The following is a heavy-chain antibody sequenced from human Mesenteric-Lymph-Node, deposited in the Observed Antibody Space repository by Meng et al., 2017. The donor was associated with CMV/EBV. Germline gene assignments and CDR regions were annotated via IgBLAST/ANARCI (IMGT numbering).Heavy chain of an antibody. J-gene: IGHJ6*02. V-gene: IGHV1-69*05. D-gene: IGHD2-8*01. CDR1: GGTFSSYA. CDR2: IIPIFGTA. CDR3: ATLSGHRYCTNGVCPPSLHYYYYGMDV. Sequence: SVKVSCKASGGTFSSYAISWVRQAPGQGLEWMGGIIPIFGTANYAQKFQGRVTITTDEPTSTAYMELSSLRSEDTAVYYCATLSGHRYCTNGVCPPSLHYYYYGMDVWGQGTTVTVSS.